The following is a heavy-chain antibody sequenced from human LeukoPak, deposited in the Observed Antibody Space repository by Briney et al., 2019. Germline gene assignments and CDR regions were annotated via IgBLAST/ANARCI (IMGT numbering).Heavy chain of an antibody. CDR3: ARNSCSGGSCYDNRGYFDY. V-gene: IGHV4-4*07. D-gene: IGHD2-15*01. Sequence: PSETLSLTCTVSGDSFSSYYWSWIRQPAGKGLEWIGRFDTSGSTNYNPSLKSRVTISVDTSKNQFSLKLSSVTAADTAVYFCARNSCSGGSCYDNRGYFDYWGQGTLVTVSS. CDR1: GDSFSSYY. J-gene: IGHJ4*02. CDR2: FDTSGST.